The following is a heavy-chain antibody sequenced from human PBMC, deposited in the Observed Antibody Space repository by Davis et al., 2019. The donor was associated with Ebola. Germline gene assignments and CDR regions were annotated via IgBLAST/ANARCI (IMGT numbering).Heavy chain of an antibody. J-gene: IGHJ4*02. D-gene: IGHD3-3*01. CDR1: GYTFTGYY. V-gene: IGHV1-2*02. CDR3: ARDIRDFWSGYNDEPHFDY. CDR2: INPNSGGT. Sequence: ASVKVSCKASGYTFTGYYMHWVRQAPGQGLEWMGWINPNSGGTNYAQKFQGRVTMTRDTSISTAYMELSRLRSDDTAVYYCARDIRDFWSGYNDEPHFDYWGQGTLVTVSS.